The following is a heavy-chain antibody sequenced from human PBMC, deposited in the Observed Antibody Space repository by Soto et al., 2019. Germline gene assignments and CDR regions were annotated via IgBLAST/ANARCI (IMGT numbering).Heavy chain of an antibody. Sequence: WRSLRLSCAASGFTFSSYAMSWFRQAPGKGLEWVSAISGSGGSTYYADSVKGRFTISRDNSKNTLYLQMNSLRAEDTAVYYCANYGDSSGYLDYWGQGTLVTVSS. CDR3: ANYGDSSGYLDY. CDR1: GFTFSSYA. D-gene: IGHD3-22*01. J-gene: IGHJ4*02. CDR2: ISGSGGST. V-gene: IGHV3-23*01.